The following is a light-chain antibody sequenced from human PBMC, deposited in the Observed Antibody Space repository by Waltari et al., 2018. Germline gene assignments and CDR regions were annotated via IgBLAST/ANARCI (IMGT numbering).Light chain of an antibody. CDR2: EVS. CDR1: SGDVGGYNY. Sequence: QSALTQPPSASGSPGQSVTISCTGTSGDVGGYNYVSSYQHPPGTAPKVLIYEVSKRPSGVPDRFSGSKAGNTASLTVSGLQGEDEADYYCVSYAAGSNYVFGTGTKVTVL. CDR3: VSYAAGSNYV. J-gene: IGLJ1*01. V-gene: IGLV2-8*01.